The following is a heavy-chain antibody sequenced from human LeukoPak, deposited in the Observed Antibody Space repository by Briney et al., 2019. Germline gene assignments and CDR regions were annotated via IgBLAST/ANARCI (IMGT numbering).Heavy chain of an antibody. CDR1: GFTFSSYA. D-gene: IGHD3-22*01. V-gene: IGHV3-23*01. J-gene: IGHJ4*02. CDR2: ISGSGGST. Sequence: GGSLRLSCAASGFTFSSYAMSWVRQALGKGLEWVSAISGSGGSTYYADSVKGRFTISRDNSRNTLYLQMNSLRAEDTAVYYCAKGAYYDSSGYFLDYWGQGTLVTVSS. CDR3: AKGAYYDSSGYFLDY.